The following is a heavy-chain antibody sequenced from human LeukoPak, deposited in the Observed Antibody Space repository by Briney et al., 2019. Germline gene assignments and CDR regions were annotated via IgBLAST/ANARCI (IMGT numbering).Heavy chain of an antibody. CDR3: ARMTTVTSLDY. Sequence: SETLSLTCAVSGGSFSGCYWSWIRQPPGKGLEWIGAINNSGSTNYNPSLKSRVPISVDTSKNQFSLKLSSVTAADTAVYYCARMTTVTSLDYWGQGTLVTVSS. V-gene: IGHV4-34*01. CDR2: INNSGST. J-gene: IGHJ4*02. D-gene: IGHD4-17*01. CDR1: GGSFSGCY.